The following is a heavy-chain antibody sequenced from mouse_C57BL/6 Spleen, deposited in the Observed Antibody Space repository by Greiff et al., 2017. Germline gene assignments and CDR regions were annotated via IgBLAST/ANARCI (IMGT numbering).Heavy chain of an antibody. CDR2: INPNNGGT. CDR3: AREGSGAFAY. CDR1: GYTFTDYY. V-gene: IGHV1-26*01. Sequence: VQLQQSGPELVKPGASVKISCKASGYTFTDYYMNWVKQSPGKSLEWIGDINPNNGGTSYNQKFKGKATLTVDKSSSTAYMELRSLTSEDSAVYDCAREGSGAFAYWGQGTLVTVSA. J-gene: IGHJ3*01. D-gene: IGHD3-2*02.